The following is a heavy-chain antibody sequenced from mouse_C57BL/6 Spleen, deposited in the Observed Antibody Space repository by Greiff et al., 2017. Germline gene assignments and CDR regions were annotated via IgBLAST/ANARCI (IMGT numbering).Heavy chain of an antibody. CDR3: ARWGLSRGDYFDY. J-gene: IGHJ2*01. D-gene: IGHD1-1*01. Sequence: QVQLQQPGAELVKPGASVKMSCKASGYTFTSYWITWVKQRPGQGLEWIGDIFPGSGSTNYNEKFKSKATLTVDTSSSTAYMQLSSLTSEHSAVYYCARWGLSRGDYFDYWGQGTTLTVSS. V-gene: IGHV1-55*01. CDR1: GYTFTSYW. CDR2: IFPGSGST.